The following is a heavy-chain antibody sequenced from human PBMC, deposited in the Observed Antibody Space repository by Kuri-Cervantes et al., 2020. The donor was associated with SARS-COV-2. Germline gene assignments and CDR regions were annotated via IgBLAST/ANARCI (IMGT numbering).Heavy chain of an antibody. CDR1: GFTFSSYA. V-gene: IGHV3-64D*06. D-gene: IGHD6-25*01. Sequence: GESLKISCSASGFTFSSYAMHWVRQAPGKGLEYVSAISSNGGSKYYADSVKGRFTISRDNSKNTLYLQMSSLRAEDTAVYYCVKSCYGGSSGWPDYWGQGTLVTVSS. CDR2: ISSNGGSK. CDR3: VKSCYGGSSGWPDY. J-gene: IGHJ4*02.